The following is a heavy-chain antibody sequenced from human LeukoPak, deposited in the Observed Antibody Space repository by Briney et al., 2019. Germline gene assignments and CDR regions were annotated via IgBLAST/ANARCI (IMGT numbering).Heavy chain of an antibody. CDR3: ARDLFGGARTHFDY. D-gene: IGHD3-16*01. J-gene: IGHJ4*02. CDR2: IRYDGSNK. CDR1: GFTFSSYG. V-gene: IGHV3-30*02. Sequence: SGGSLRLSCAASGFTFSSYGMHWVRQAPGKGLEWVAFIRYDGSNKYYADSVKGRFTISRDNSKNTLYLQMNSLRAEDTAVYYCARDLFGGARTHFDYWGQGTLVTVSS.